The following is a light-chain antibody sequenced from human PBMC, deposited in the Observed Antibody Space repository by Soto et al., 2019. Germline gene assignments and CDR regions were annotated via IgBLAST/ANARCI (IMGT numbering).Light chain of an antibody. Sequence: EIVMTQSPATLSVSPGERATLSCRASQSVGSNLAWYQQKPGQAPRLLIYGASTRANGIPARFSGSGSGTEFSPTIISLQSEDFAIYFCQQYNNCHPDWTFGQGTKVEIK. V-gene: IGKV3-15*01. CDR2: GAS. CDR1: QSVGSN. CDR3: QQYNNCHPDWT. J-gene: IGKJ1*01.